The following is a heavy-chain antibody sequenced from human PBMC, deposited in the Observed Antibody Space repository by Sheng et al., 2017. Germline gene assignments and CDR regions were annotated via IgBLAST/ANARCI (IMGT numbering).Heavy chain of an antibody. CDR3: AREEVPSSGNYGILGDY. J-gene: IGHJ4*02. D-gene: IGHD3-10*01. CDR2: ISYDGSNK. Sequence: QVQLVESGGGVVQPGRSLRLSCAASGFTFNSYAMHWVRQAPGKGLEWVTVISYDGSNKYYADSVKGRFTISRDNSKNTLFLQMDSLRTEDTAVYYCAREEVPSSGNYGILGDYWGQGTLVTVSS. V-gene: IGHV3-30*04. CDR1: GFTFNSYA.